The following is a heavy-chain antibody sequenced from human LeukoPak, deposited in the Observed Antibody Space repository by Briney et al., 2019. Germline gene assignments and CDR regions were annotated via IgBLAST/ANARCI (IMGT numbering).Heavy chain of an antibody. CDR2: IYYSGST. CDR1: GGSISSYY. V-gene: IGHV4-59*01. J-gene: IGHJ4*02. Sequence: LETLSLTCTVSGGSISSYYWSWIRQPPGEGLEWIGYIYYSGSTNYNPSLKSRATISVDTSKNQFSLKLSSVTAADTAVYYCARWGPYCSSTSCYEQGGYYFDYWGQGTLVTVSS. CDR3: ARWGPYCSSTSCYEQGGYYFDY. D-gene: IGHD2-2*01.